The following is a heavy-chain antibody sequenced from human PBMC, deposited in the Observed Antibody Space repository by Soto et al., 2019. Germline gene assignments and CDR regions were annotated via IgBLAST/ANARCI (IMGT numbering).Heavy chain of an antibody. J-gene: IGHJ6*02. Sequence: QVQLVESGGGVVQPGRSLRLSCAASGFTFRSYVMHWVRQAPGTGQEGVALMSFDGSNKYYADSVRGRFTISSDNSKSTLYLQMDILRPEDTAVYYCAKEFGWELQLSHPYYNSGMDVWGQGTTVTVSS. V-gene: IGHV3-30*18. CDR3: AKEFGWELQLSHPYYNSGMDV. D-gene: IGHD1-1*01. CDR2: MSFDGSNK. CDR1: GFTFRSYV.